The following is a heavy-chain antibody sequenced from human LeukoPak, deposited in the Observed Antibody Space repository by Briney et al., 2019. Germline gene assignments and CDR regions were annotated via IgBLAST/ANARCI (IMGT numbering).Heavy chain of an antibody. V-gene: IGHV1-69*13. J-gene: IGHJ3*02. CDR2: IIPIFGTA. Sequence: GASVKVSCKASGGTFSSYAISWVRQAPGQGLEWMGGIIPIFGTANYAQKFQGRVTITADESTSTAYMELSSLRSEDTAVYYCAREAGVDQEGAFGIWGQGTMVTVSS. D-gene: IGHD5-12*01. CDR1: GGTFSSYA. CDR3: AREAGVDQEGAFGI.